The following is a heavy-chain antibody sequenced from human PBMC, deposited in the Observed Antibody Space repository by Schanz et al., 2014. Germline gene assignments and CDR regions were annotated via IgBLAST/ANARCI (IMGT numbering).Heavy chain of an antibody. Sequence: EVQLLESGGGLVQPGGSLRLSCAASGFTFSTSAMSWVRQVPGKGLEWVSAILGLASTTYYADSVKGRFTISRDNSKNLLYLQMNSLRAKDTAVYYCTRDVRLDRRGNWFDPWGQGTLVTVSS. CDR3: TRDVRLDRRGNWFDP. J-gene: IGHJ5*02. V-gene: IGHV3-23*01. CDR1: GFTFSTSA. D-gene: IGHD1-1*01. CDR2: ILGLASTT.